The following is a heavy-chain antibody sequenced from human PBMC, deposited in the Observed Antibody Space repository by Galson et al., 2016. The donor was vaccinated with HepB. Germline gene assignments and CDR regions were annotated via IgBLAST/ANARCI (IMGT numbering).Heavy chain of an antibody. D-gene: IGHD3-22*01. CDR1: GYSFSNYW. J-gene: IGHJ6*02. CDR3: ARLESLMIVPGSYSGMDV. CDR2: INPRDSDL. V-gene: IGHV5-51*01. Sequence: QSGAEVKKPGESLKISCKGSGYSFSNYWIGWVRQMPGKGLEWMGIINPRDSDLRYSPSLQGQVIMSADKSISTAYLQWSSLRASDTAVFYCARLESLMIVPGSYSGMDVWGQGTTVTVSS.